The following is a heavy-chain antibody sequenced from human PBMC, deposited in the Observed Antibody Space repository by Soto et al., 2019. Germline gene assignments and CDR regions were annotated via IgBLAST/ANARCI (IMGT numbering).Heavy chain of an antibody. CDR1: GGSISSSSYY. Sequence: SETLSLTCTVSGGSISSSSYYWGWIRQPPGKGLEWIGSIYYSGSTYYNPSLKSRVTISVDTSKNQFSLKLSSVTAADTAVYYCARDSIPGVLFYLCPKRAGGLYLRGQGTLVPVSA. V-gene: IGHV4-39*02. CDR3: ARDSIPGVLFYLCPKRAGGLYL. J-gene: IGHJ4*02. D-gene: IGHD3-16*01. CDR2: IYYSGST.